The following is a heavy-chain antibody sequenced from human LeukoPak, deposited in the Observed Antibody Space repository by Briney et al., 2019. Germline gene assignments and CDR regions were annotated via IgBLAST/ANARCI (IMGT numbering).Heavy chain of an antibody. CDR3: ARDFNGSGYYCLYYYYGMDV. V-gene: IGHV3-30-3*01. CDR1: GFTFSSYA. D-gene: IGHD3-22*01. J-gene: IGHJ6*02. Sequence: PGRSLRLSCAASGFTFSSYAMHWVRQAPGKGLEWVAVISYDGSNKYYADSVKGRFTISRDNSKNTLYLQMNSLRAEDTAVYYCARDFNGSGYYCLYYYYGMDVWGQGTTVTVSS. CDR2: ISYDGSNK.